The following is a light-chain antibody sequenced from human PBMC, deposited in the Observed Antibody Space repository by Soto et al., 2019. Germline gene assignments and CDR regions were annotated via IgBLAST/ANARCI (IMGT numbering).Light chain of an antibody. CDR2: DAS. Sequence: EFVLTQSPGTLSLSPGERATLSCRASQTVRNNYLAWYQQKPGQAPRLLIYDASSRATGIPDRFSGGGSGTDFTLTITGLEPEDFAVYYCQQFHISRTFGQGTKVDIK. CDR1: QTVRNNY. J-gene: IGKJ1*01. V-gene: IGKV3-20*01. CDR3: QQFHISRT.